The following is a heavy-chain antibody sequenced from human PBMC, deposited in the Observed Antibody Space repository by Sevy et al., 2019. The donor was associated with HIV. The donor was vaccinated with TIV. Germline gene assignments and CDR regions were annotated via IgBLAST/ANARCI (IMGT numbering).Heavy chain of an antibody. Sequence: SEPLSLTCTVSGGSITSLYWNWIRQPPGKGLEWIANIYYNGHINYNPSLKGRVTLSLDTSKNQFSLRLSSVTAADTEMYYCAGENAWGRGYSWGQGTLVTVSS. J-gene: IGHJ4*02. V-gene: IGHV4-59*08. CDR3: AGENAWGRGYS. D-gene: IGHD1-26*01. CDR1: GGSITSLY. CDR2: IYYNGHI.